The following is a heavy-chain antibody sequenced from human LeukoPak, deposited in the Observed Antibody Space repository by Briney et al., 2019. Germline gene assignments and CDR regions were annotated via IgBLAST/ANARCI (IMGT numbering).Heavy chain of an antibody. CDR3: ARDYDILTAYHASFDY. V-gene: IGHV3-7*01. Sequence: GGSLRLSCVVSGFAVSSSYMNWVRQAPGKGLEWVANIKQDGSEEYYVDSVKGRFTISRDNAKNSLSLQMDSLRAEDTAVYYCARDYDILTAYHASFDYWGQGTLVTVSS. J-gene: IGHJ4*02. CDR2: IKQDGSEE. CDR1: GFAVSSSY. D-gene: IGHD3-9*01.